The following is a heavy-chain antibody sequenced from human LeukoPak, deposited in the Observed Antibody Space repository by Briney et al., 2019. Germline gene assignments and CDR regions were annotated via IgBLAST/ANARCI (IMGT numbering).Heavy chain of an antibody. J-gene: IGHJ4*02. CDR1: GFTFSSYS. V-gene: IGHV3-21*04. CDR2: ISSSSSYI. CDR3: AKDRTPTTVTTDDY. Sequence: KPGGSLRLSCAASGFTFSSYSMNWVRQAPGKGLEWVSSISSSSSYIYYADSVKGRFTISRDNAKNTLYLQMNSLRAEDTAVYYCAKDRTPTTVTTDDYWGQGTLVTVSS. D-gene: IGHD4-17*01.